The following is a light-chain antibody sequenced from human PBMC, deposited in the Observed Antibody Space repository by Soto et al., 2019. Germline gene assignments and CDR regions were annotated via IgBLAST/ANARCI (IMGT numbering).Light chain of an antibody. J-gene: IGLJ2*01. V-gene: IGLV2-8*01. CDR1: SSDVDDYKY. CDR3: SSYAGSNNLHVV. Sequence: QSALTQPPSASGSRGQSVTISCTGISSDVDDYKYVSWYQQHPGKAPKLIIYELSQRPSGVPDRFSGSKSGNAASLTVSGLQADDEADHYCSSYAGSNNLHVVFGGGTKLTVL. CDR2: ELS.